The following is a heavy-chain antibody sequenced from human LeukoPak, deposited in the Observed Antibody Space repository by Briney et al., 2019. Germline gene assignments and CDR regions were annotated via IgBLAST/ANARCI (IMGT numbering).Heavy chain of an antibody. CDR3: ARSLPPSIRCTPPPEDPTVCIFDY. Sequence: PGGSLRLSCAASGFTFSDHYMDWVRQAPGKGLEWVGRTRNKANSYTTEYAASVKGRFTISRDDSKNSLYLQMNSLKTEGTAVYYCARSLPPSIRCTPPPEDPTVCIFDYWGQGTLVTVSP. J-gene: IGHJ4*02. CDR2: TRNKANSYTT. CDR1: GFTFSDHY. V-gene: IGHV3-72*01. D-gene: IGHD4-17*01.